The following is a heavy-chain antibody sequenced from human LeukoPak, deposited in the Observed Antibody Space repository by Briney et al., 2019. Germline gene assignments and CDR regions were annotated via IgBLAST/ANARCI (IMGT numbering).Heavy chain of an antibody. Sequence: PSETLSLTCTVSGGSVSSGSYYWSWIRQPRGKGLEWIGYVSYSGSTNSNPSLKSRFTISVDTSKTQFSVKLSSVTAADTAVYYCARGGAADYFDYWGQGTLVTVSS. CDR2: VSYSGST. D-gene: IGHD6-13*01. CDR3: ARGGAADYFDY. V-gene: IGHV4-61*01. J-gene: IGHJ4*02. CDR1: GGSVSSGSYY.